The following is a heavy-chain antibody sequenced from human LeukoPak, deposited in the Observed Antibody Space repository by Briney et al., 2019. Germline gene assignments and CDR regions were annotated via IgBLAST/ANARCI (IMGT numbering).Heavy chain of an antibody. Sequence: SETLSLTCTVSGGSISNHYWTWIRQPPGKGLEWIGYIHYSGSTNTNPSLKSRVTSSVDTSRNQFSLKLSSVSAADSAVYYCARGIVVVPATTAAGNYYYYYMDVWGKGTTVTVSS. CDR1: GGSISNHY. CDR3: ARGIVVVPATTAAGNYYYYYMDV. D-gene: IGHD2-2*01. J-gene: IGHJ6*03. CDR2: IHYSGST. V-gene: IGHV4-59*11.